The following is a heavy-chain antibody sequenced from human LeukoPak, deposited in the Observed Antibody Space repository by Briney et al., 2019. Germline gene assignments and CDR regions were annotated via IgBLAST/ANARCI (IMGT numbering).Heavy chain of an antibody. J-gene: IGHJ5*02. CDR1: GYTFTGYY. CDR3: IAAAGTKWFDP. D-gene: IGHD6-13*01. CDR2: ISAYNGNT. V-gene: IGHV1-18*04. Sequence: GASVKVSCKASGYTFTGYYMHWVRQAPGQGLEWMGWISAYNGNTNYAQKLQGRVTMTTDTSTSTAYMELRSLRSDDTAVYYCIAAAGTKWFDPWGQGTLVTVSS.